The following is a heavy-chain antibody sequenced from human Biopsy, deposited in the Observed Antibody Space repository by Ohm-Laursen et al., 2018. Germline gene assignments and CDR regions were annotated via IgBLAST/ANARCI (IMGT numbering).Heavy chain of an antibody. CDR2: LNPVSGNS. CDR3: GRAVRNQLLTDP. D-gene: IGHD1-7*01. V-gene: IGHV1-8*01. Sequence: ASVKVSCKASGYTFTSYDITWVQQASGQGPEWIGWLNPVSGNSNFGQKFRGRVTVTSDTSISTAYMELSGLTSDDTATYYCGRAVRNQLLTDPWGQGTLVTVSS. CDR1: GYTFTSYD. J-gene: IGHJ5*02.